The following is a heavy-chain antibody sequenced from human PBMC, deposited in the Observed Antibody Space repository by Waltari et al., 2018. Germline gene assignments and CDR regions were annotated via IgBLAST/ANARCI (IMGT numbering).Heavy chain of an antibody. D-gene: IGHD4-17*01. J-gene: IGHJ5*02. CDR3: ARGGDYPRGWFDP. CDR1: GGSISRSSYY. Sequence: QLQLQESGPGLVKPSETLSLTCTVSGGSISRSSYYWGWIRQPPGKGLEWIGSIYYSGSTYYNPSLKSRVTISVDTSKNQFSLKLSSVTAADTAVYYCARGGDYPRGWFDPWGQGTLVTVSS. V-gene: IGHV4-39*07. CDR2: IYYSGST.